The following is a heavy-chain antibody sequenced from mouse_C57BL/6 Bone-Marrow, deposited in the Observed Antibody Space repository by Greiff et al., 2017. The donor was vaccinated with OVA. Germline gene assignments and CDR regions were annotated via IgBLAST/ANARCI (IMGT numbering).Heavy chain of an antibody. Sequence: VQLQQSGPELVKPGASVKMSCKASGYTFTDYNMHWVKQSHGKSLEWIGYINPNNGGTSYNQKFKGKATLTVNKSSSTAYMELRSLTSEDSAVYYCARRGYYGSSLAWFAYWGQGTLVTVSA. D-gene: IGHD1-1*01. CDR3: ARRGYYGSSLAWFAY. V-gene: IGHV1-22*01. CDR1: GYTFTDYN. J-gene: IGHJ3*01. CDR2: INPNNGGT.